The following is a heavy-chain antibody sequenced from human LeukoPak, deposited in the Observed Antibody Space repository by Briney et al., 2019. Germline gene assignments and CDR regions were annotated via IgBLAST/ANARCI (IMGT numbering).Heavy chain of an antibody. CDR2: IKQGGRKR. CDR1: GFTLSSFW. J-gene: IGHJ2*01. V-gene: IGHV3-7*01. Sequence: GGSLRLSCAASGFTLSSFWMSWVRQTPGKGLEWVANIKQGGRKRYYVASVKGRFTISRTNTRNSLYLQMNSLRAEDTAVYYCASRPGGKTAVLEFDLRGRGALVTVSS. D-gene: IGHD3-3*02. CDR3: ASRPGGKTAVLEFDL.